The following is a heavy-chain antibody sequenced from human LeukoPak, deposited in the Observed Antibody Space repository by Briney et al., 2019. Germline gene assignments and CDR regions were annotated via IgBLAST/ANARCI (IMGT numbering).Heavy chain of an antibody. CDR2: INPNSGGT. J-gene: IGHJ4*02. D-gene: IGHD4-17*01. CDR1: GYTFTGYY. V-gene: IGHV1-2*02. CDR3: RTDRYGDYGDYIDY. Sequence: ASVKVSCKASGYTFTGYYMHWVRQAPGQGLEWMGWINPNSGGTNYAQKFQGRVTMTRGTSISTAYLEPSRLRSDDTAVYYCRTDRYGDYGDYIDYWGQGTLVTVSS.